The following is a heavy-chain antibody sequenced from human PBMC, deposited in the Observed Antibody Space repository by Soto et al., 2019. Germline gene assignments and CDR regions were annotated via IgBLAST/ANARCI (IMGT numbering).Heavy chain of an antibody. CDR2: MIPIFGTA. CDR3: ARVPCSSTSCYHNWFDP. D-gene: IGHD2-2*01. Sequence: QVQLVQSGAEVKKPGSSVKVSCKASGGTFSSYAISWVRQAPGPGLEWMGGMIPIFGTANYAQKVQGRVTITADESTSTAYMELSSLRSEDTAVYYCARVPCSSTSCYHNWFDPWGQGTLVTVSS. J-gene: IGHJ5*02. CDR1: GGTFSSYA. V-gene: IGHV1-69*01.